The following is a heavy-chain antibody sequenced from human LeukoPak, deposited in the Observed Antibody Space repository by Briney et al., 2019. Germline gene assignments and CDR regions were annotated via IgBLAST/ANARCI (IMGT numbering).Heavy chain of an antibody. Sequence: GGSLRLSCATSGFTFSSYAMSWVSHAPGKGLEWFSGIGASVGSTYYADSVKGRFTISRDNSKNTLFLQMNSLRTEDTAVYYCAKAEGYDILTGLDYWGQGTLVTVSS. D-gene: IGHD3-9*01. J-gene: IGHJ4*02. CDR3: AKAEGYDILTGLDY. V-gene: IGHV3-23*01. CDR2: IGASVGST. CDR1: GFTFSSYA.